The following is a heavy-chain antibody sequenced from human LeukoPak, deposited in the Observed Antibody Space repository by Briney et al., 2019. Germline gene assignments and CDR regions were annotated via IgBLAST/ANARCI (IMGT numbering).Heavy chain of an antibody. Sequence: GGSLRLSCAASGFTFSSYAMHWVRQAPGKGLEWVAVISYDGSNKYYADSVKGRFTISRDNSKNTLYLQMNSLRAEDTAVYYCARALPIAMIVVVYPGGMDVWGQGTTVTVSS. D-gene: IGHD3-22*01. J-gene: IGHJ6*02. V-gene: IGHV3-30-3*01. CDR2: ISYDGSNK. CDR1: GFTFSSYA. CDR3: ARALPIAMIVVVYPGGMDV.